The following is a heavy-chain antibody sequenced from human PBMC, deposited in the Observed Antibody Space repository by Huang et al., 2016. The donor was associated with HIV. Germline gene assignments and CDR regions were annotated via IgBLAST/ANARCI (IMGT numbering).Heavy chain of an antibody. D-gene: IGHD6-13*01. Sequence: EVQLVESGGGLVKPGGSLRLSCAASGFSLDSYTLYWVRQTPGKGLQWVSSISPSRSFIDYAESVKGRFSISRDNAKNSLYLQMNNLRGEDTAVYYCARDRGQQLSPFDSWGQGTLVTVSS. CDR2: ISPSRSFI. CDR1: GFSLDSYT. V-gene: IGHV3-21*01. CDR3: ARDRGQQLSPFDS. J-gene: IGHJ4*02.